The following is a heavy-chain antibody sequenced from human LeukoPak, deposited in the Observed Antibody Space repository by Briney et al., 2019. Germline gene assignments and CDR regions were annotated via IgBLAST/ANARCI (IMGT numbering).Heavy chain of an antibody. CDR2: ISWNSGSI. Sequence: GGSLRLSCAASGFTFDDYAMHWVRQAPGKGLEWVSGISWNSGSIGYADSVKGRFTISRDNAKNSLYLQMNSLRAEDTALYYCAKDPTGYSYGHEYYFGYWGQGTLVTVSS. D-gene: IGHD5-18*01. V-gene: IGHV3-9*01. J-gene: IGHJ4*02. CDR3: AKDPTGYSYGHEYYFGY. CDR1: GFTFDDYA.